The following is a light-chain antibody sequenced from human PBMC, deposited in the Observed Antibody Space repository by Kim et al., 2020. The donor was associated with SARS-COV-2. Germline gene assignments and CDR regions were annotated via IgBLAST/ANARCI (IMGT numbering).Light chain of an antibody. V-gene: IGKV3-20*01. CDR3: QQYDTSLPIT. Sequence: PGERATLAWRASQSVSSNYLAWYQQKPGQAPRHLIHGASSRATGIPDRFSGSGSGTDFTLTISRLEPEDFAVYYCQQYDTSLPITFGQGTRLEIK. CDR2: GAS. CDR1: QSVSSNY. J-gene: IGKJ5*01.